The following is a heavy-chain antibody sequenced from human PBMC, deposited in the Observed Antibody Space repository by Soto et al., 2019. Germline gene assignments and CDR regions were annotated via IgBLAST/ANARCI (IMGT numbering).Heavy chain of an antibody. D-gene: IGHD1-20*01. V-gene: IGHV4-59*01. CDR2: IYYTGST. CDR1: TGSTSTYY. Sequence: SETLSLTCTVSTGSTSTYYWSCIRQPPGKGLEWIGHIYYTGSTNYNPSLKTRVAISMDASKNQFSLNLSSVTAADTAVYYCADADNWAYFDFCGLGSLVNVSS. CDR3: ADADNWAYFDF. J-gene: IGHJ4*02.